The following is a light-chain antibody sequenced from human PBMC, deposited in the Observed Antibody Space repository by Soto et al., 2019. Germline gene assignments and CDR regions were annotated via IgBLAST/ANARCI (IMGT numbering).Light chain of an antibody. CDR1: QSISSW. CDR3: QQRNTWPPIT. V-gene: IGKV1-5*01. J-gene: IGKJ5*01. CDR2: DAS. Sequence: DIQMTQSPSTLSASVGDRVTITCRASQSISSWLAWYQQKPGKAPKLLIYDASRRASGVPARFSGSGSGTDFTLTISSLEPEDFALYYCQQRNTWPPITFGQGTRLEIK.